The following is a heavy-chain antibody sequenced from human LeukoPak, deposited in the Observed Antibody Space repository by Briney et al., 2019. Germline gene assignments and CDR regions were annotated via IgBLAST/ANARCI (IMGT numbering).Heavy chain of an antibody. J-gene: IGHJ3*01. Sequence: PGRSLRLSCAASGFTFSSYAMHWVRQAPGKGLEWVAVISYDGSNKYYADSVKGRFTISRDNSKNTLYVQMNSLRAEDTAVYYCARDPNGDYLGAFDFWGHGTMVTVSS. CDR3: ARDPNGDYLGAFDF. CDR2: ISYDGSNK. CDR1: GFTFSSYA. D-gene: IGHD4-17*01. V-gene: IGHV3-30-3*01.